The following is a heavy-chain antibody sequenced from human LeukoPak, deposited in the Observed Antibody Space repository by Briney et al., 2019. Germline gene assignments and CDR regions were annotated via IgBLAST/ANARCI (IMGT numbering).Heavy chain of an antibody. V-gene: IGHV3-48*03. D-gene: IGHD3-16*01. J-gene: IGHJ3*01. CDR1: GFTFSSYE. CDR3: ARDFLHLGG. Sequence: GGTLRLSCAASGFTFSSYEMNWVRQAPGKGLEWVSYISSSGSTIYYADSVKGRCTISRDNAKNSLYLQMNSLRAEDTAVYYCARDFLHLGGWGQGTMVTVSS. CDR2: ISSSGSTI.